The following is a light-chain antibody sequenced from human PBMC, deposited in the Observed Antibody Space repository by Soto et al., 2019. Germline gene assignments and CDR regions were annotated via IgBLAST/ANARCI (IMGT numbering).Light chain of an antibody. CDR3: HQRQSWPRT. J-gene: IGKJ1*01. V-gene: IGKV3-11*01. CDR1: QYVGTR. Sequence: EIVLTQSPATLSSSPGETATLSCWASQYVGTRLAWYQHKPGQAPRLLIYYTSNRATGIPARFSGSGSGTDFTLTINSLAPEDFAIYYCHQRQSWPRTFGQGTKVEIK. CDR2: YTS.